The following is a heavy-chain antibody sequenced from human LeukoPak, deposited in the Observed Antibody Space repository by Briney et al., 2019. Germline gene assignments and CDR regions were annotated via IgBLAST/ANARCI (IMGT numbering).Heavy chain of an antibody. CDR1: GYTFTGYY. V-gene: IGHV3-30*04. CDR2: ISDDGIKI. J-gene: IGHJ5*02. Sequence: SCKASGYTFTGYYMHWVRQAPGKGLEWVAVISDDGIKIYYGDSVKGRFTISRDNSKNTLNLQMDSLRADDTAVYYCGKGPGYSVYDNLPHHWGQGTLVTVSS. D-gene: IGHD5/OR15-5a*01. CDR3: GKGPGYSVYDNLPHH.